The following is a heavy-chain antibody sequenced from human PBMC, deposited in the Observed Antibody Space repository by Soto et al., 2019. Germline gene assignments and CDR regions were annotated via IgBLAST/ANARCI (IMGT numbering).Heavy chain of an antibody. CDR3: AKDGGNTGGTFDY. Sequence: GGSLRLSCAASGFTFSNYGMHWVRQAPGKGLEWVAVISYDGSNEYYADSVKGRFTISRDNSRNTVYLQTNSLRAEDTAVYYCAKDGGNTGGTFDYWGQGTLVTVSS. D-gene: IGHD3-16*01. V-gene: IGHV3-30*18. J-gene: IGHJ4*02. CDR2: ISYDGSNE. CDR1: GFTFSNYG.